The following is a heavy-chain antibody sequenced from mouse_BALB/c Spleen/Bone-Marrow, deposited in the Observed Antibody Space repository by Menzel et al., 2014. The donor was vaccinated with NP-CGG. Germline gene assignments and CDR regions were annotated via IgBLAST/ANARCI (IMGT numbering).Heavy chain of an antibody. CDR3: ARHGGYDAGAWFAY. J-gene: IGHJ3*01. Sequence: EVKLVESGGGLVKPGGSLKLSCAASGFTFSSYAMSWVRQTPEKRLEWVATISSGGNYTYYPDSVKGRFSISRDNAKNTLYLQVSSLRSEDTAVYYCARHGGYDAGAWFAYWGQGTLVTVSA. D-gene: IGHD2-2*01. V-gene: IGHV5-9-3*01. CDR2: ISSGGNYT. CDR1: GFTFSSYA.